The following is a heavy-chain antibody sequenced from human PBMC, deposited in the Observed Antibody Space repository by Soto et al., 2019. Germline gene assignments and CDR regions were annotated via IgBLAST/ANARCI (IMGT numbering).Heavy chain of an antibody. CDR1: GFTFSSYA. CDR3: AKAWNYDYSYYDMDV. D-gene: IGHD1-7*01. V-gene: IGHV3-23*01. CDR2: ISGGGGTT. Sequence: PGGSLRLSCAASGFTFSSYAMSWVRQAPGKGLEWVSVISGGGGTTYYADSVKGRFTISRDNPKNTLYLQMNSLRAEDTAVYYCAKAWNYDYSYYDMDVWGQGTTVTVSS. J-gene: IGHJ6*02.